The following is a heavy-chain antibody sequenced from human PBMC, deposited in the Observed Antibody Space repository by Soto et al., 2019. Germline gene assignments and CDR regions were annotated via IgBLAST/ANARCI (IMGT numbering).Heavy chain of an antibody. CDR3: TRDFGGV. V-gene: IGHV3-72*01. J-gene: IGHJ6*02. CDR2: SANKANSYTT. CDR1: GFTLSDHY. D-gene: IGHD3-10*01. Sequence: SGGDLVQPGGSLRLSCAASGFTLSDHYVDWVRQAPGKGLEWVGRSANKANSYTTQYAAAVKGRFTISRSDSENSLYLQMNSLRTEDTALYYCTRDFGGVWGQGTTVTVSS.